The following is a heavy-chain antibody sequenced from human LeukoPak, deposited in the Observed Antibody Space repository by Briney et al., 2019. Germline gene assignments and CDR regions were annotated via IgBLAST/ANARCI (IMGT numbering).Heavy chain of an antibody. V-gene: IGHV4-4*07. Sequence: PSETLPLTCTVSGGSISSYYWSWIRQPAGKGLEWIGRIYTSGSTNYNPSLKSRVTMSVDTSKNQFSLKLSSVTAADTAVYYCARDESSSWTAWLDPWGQGTLVTVSS. D-gene: IGHD6-13*01. CDR1: GGSISSYY. CDR2: IYTSGST. J-gene: IGHJ5*02. CDR3: ARDESSSWTAWLDP.